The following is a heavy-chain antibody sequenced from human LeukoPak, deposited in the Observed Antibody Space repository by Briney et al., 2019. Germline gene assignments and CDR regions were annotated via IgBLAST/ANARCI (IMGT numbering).Heavy chain of an antibody. V-gene: IGHV4-39*01. J-gene: IGHJ4*02. CDR3: ATRLGYSSGWYKVYYFDY. CDR2: IYYSGST. D-gene: IGHD6-19*01. Sequence: PSETLSLTCSVSGASISSHYWGWIRQPPGKGLEWIGSIYYSGSTYYNPSLKSRVTISVDTSKNQFSLKLSSVTAADTAVYYCATRLGYSSGWYKVYYFDYWGQGTLVTVSS. CDR1: GASISSHY.